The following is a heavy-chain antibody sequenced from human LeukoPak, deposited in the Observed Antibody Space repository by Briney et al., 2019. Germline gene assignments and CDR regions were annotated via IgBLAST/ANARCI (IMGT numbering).Heavy chain of an antibody. CDR2: ISGSSSYI. J-gene: IGHJ5*02. D-gene: IGHD6-19*01. CDR3: ARGEKGSSGWPNWFDP. Sequence: PGGSLRLSCSASGFTFSSYSMNWVRQAPGKGLEWVSSISGSSSYIYYADSVKGRFTISRDKAKNSLYLQMNSLRAEDTAVYYCARGEKGSSGWPNWFDPWGQGTLVTVSS. CDR1: GFTFSSYS. V-gene: IGHV3-21*01.